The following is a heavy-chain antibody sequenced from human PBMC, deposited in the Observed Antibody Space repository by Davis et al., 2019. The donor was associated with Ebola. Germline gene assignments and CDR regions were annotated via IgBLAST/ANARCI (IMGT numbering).Heavy chain of an antibody. V-gene: IGHV3-11*04. CDR1: GFTVNDNY. CDR3: ARGGIRGYYYYMDV. Sequence: GESLKISCAASGFTVNDNYTSWVRQAPGKGLEWVSLLSASGGGKYYADSVRGRFTISRDNAKNSLYLQMNSLRVEDTAVYYCARGGIRGYYYYMDVWGKGTTVTVSS. CDR2: LSASGGGK. D-gene: IGHD3-10*01. J-gene: IGHJ6*03.